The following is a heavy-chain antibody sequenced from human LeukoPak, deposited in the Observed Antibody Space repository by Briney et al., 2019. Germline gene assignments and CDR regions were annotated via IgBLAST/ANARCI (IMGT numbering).Heavy chain of an antibody. J-gene: IGHJ6*02. CDR2: IKQDGSEK. D-gene: IGHD3-3*01. CDR1: GFTFSSYW. V-gene: IGHV3-7*01. Sequence: GGSLRLSCAASGFTFSSYWMSWVRQAPGKGLEWVANIKQDGSEKYYVDSVKGRFTISRDNAKNSLYLQMNSLRAEDTAVYYCARGLYYDFWSGYYPYYYGMDVWGQGTTVTVSS. CDR3: ARGLYYDFWSGYYPYYYGMDV.